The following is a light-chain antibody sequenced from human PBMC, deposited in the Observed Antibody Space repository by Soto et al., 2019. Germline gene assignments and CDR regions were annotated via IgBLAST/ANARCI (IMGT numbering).Light chain of an antibody. CDR1: QSVSSN. CDR3: QQYNNWPFT. J-gene: IGKJ3*01. CDR2: GAS. V-gene: IGKV3-15*01. Sequence: EIVMTQSPATLSVSPGERATLSCRASQSVSSNLAWYQQKPGQAPRLIIYGASTRATGIPARFSGSGSGTEFTLTISSLQSGDFAVYYCQQYNNWPFTFGPGTKVDIK.